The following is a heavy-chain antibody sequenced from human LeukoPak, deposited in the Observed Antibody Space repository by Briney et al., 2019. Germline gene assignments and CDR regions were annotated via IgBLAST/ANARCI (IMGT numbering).Heavy chain of an antibody. CDR3: ATEGDYDILTGYYTSSWFDP. Sequence: ASVKVSCEASGYSFTSLDINWVRQATGQGLEWMGWMNTKSGHTGCAQKFQGRVTITADEPTSTAYMELSSLRSEDTAVYYCATEGDYDILTGYYTSSWFDPWGQGTLVTVSS. CDR2: MNTKSGHT. V-gene: IGHV1-8*01. J-gene: IGHJ5*02. CDR1: GYSFTSLD. D-gene: IGHD3-9*01.